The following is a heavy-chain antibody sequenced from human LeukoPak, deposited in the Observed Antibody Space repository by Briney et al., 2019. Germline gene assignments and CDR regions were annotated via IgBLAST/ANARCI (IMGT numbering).Heavy chain of an antibody. CDR1: GFTFSSYG. CDR3: ARISLSGSYYTTHTREDY. Sequence: PGGSLRLSCAASGFTFSSYGMHWVRQAPGKGLEWVAVISYDGSNKYYADSVKGRFTISRDNSKNTLYLQMNSLRAEDTAVYYCARISLSGSYYTTHTREDYWGQGTLVTVSS. J-gene: IGHJ4*02. D-gene: IGHD1-26*01. CDR2: ISYDGSNK. V-gene: IGHV3-30*03.